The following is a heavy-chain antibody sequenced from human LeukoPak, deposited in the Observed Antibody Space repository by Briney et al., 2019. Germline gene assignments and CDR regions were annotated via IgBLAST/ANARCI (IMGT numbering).Heavy chain of an antibody. V-gene: IGHV4-4*07. CDR1: GGSISSYY. J-gene: IGHJ5*02. CDR2: IYTSGGT. CDR3: AREVIGDYQLLFSWFDP. Sequence: SETLSLTCTVSGGSISSYYWSWIRQPAGKGLEWIGRIYTSGGTNYNPSLKSRVTMSVDTSKSQFSLKLSSVTAADTAVYYCAREVIGDYQLLFSWFDPWGQGTLVTVSS. D-gene: IGHD2-2*01.